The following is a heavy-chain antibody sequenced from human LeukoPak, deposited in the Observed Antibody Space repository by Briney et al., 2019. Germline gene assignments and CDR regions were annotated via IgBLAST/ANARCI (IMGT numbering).Heavy chain of an antibody. Sequence: GSLRLSCTVSGLNFKLCAMSWVRQAPGKGLEWVSGISGRGDSADYADSVKGRFTISRDNSKNTLYLRLNSLRVEDTATYYCVKDRYCPEVTCFGGGFEYWGQGTLVVVSS. V-gene: IGHV3-23*01. D-gene: IGHD2-8*02. CDR3: VKDRYCPEVTCFGGGFEY. CDR1: GLNFKLCA. CDR2: ISGRGDSA. J-gene: IGHJ4*02.